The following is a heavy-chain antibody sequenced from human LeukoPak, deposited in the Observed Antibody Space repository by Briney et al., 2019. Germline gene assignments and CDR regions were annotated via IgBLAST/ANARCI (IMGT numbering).Heavy chain of an antibody. CDR3: ARQQQLVGVDC. CDR1: GGSMSSGTYY. D-gene: IGHD6-13*01. Sequence: PSQTLSLTRTVSGGSMSSGTYYWSWIRQPAGKGLEYIGRIFSSGNNNYNPSLKSRITMSTDTSKNQFSLKLSSVTAADTAVYYCARQQQLVGVDCWGQGTLVTVSS. V-gene: IGHV4-61*02. J-gene: IGHJ4*02. CDR2: IFSSGNN.